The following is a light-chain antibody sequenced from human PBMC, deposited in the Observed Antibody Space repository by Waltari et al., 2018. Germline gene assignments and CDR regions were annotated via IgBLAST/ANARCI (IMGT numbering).Light chain of an antibody. V-gene: IGLV8-61*01. CDR2: KTN. CDR1: SGSLSRTSY. CDR3: VIYMGSGIWV. J-gene: IGLJ3*02. Sequence: QTVVTQEPSLSVSPGETVTLTCALSSGSLSRTSYPSWYQQSPGQAPRTLVYKTNLRSSGVPDRFSGSVLGNKAALTITGAQADDESDYYCVIYMGSGIWVFGGGTKLTVL.